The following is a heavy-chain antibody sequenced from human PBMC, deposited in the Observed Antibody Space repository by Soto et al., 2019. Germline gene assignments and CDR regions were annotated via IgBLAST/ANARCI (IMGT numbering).Heavy chain of an antibody. Sequence: EVQLLDSGGGLVQPGGSLRLACAASGFSFSSYAMVWVRQAPGKGLEWVSVISARGGRSYFADSVKGPFTISRDNSKNVLSLEMNSLRAEETATYFCAIASIECSASVDHWGQATLVLVSS. CDR3: AIASIECSASVDH. J-gene: IGHJ4*02. D-gene: IGHD2-15*01. CDR2: ISARGGRS. V-gene: IGHV3-23*01. CDR1: GFSFSSYA.